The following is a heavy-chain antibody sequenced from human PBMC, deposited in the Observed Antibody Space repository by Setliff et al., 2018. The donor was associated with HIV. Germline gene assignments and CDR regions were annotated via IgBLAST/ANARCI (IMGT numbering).Heavy chain of an antibody. J-gene: IGHJ3*02. CDR1: GYIFTNYG. CDR3: ARDRGSGYYHDAFDI. V-gene: IGHV1-18*01. D-gene: IGHD3-22*01. Sequence: GASVKVSCKASGYIFTNYGITWVRQAPGQGLEWVGWINNGNTHYAQKLQGRVTMFTDTSTTTAYMELRSLTSDDTAVYYCARDRGSGYYHDAFDIWGQGTMVTVSS. CDR2: INNGNT.